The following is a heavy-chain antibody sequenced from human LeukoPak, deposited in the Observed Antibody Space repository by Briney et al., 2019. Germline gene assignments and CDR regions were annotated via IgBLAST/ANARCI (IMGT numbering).Heavy chain of an antibody. CDR1: GGTFSSYA. Sequence: SVKVSCKASGGTFSSYAISWVRQAPGQGLEWMGGIIPIFGTANYAQKFPGRVTITADESTSPAYMELSSLRSEDTAVYYCARVEGNVLRYFDSPPYYYGMDVWGKGTTVTVSS. CDR2: IIPIFGTA. J-gene: IGHJ6*04. D-gene: IGHD3-9*01. CDR3: ARVEGNVLRYFDSPPYYYGMDV. V-gene: IGHV1-69*01.